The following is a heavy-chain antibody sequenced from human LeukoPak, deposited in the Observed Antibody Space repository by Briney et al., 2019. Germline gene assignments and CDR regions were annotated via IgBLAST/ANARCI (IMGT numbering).Heavy chain of an antibody. CDR3: ARGEVVVVAATPDY. D-gene: IGHD2-15*01. J-gene: IGHJ4*02. CDR2: INISSSYI. V-gene: IGHV3-21*01. Sequence: GGSLRLSCAASGFTFSSYSMNWVRQAPGKGLEWVSSINISSSYIYYPDFVKGRFTIFRDHAKNSLYLQMDSLRAEDTGVYYCARGEVVVVAATPDYWGQGTLVTVSS. CDR1: GFTFSSYS.